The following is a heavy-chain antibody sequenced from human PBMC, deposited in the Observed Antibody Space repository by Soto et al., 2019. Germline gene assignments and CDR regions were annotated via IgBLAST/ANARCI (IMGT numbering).Heavy chain of an antibody. J-gene: IGHJ6*02. CDR1: GFTFSTYN. CDR3: ARDYDFWSGRGGMDV. V-gene: IGHV3-21*01. CDR2: ISSSSTYI. D-gene: IGHD3-3*01. Sequence: GGSLRLSCAASGFTFSTYNMNWVRQAPGKGLEWVSSISSSSTYIYYADSVKGRFTISRDNAKNSLYLQMNSLRGEDTAVYYCARDYDFWSGRGGMDVWGQGTTVTVSS.